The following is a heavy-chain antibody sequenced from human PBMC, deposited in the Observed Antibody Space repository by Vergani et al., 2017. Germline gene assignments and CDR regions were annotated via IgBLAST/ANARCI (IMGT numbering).Heavy chain of an antibody. CDR2: IISKAYGGTT. CDR3: TRDSGPYRNYVSYYYYYMDV. V-gene: IGHV3-49*04. CDR1: GFTFGEYA. D-gene: IGHD4-11*01. Sequence: VQLVESGGGLVQPGRSLRLSCTASGFTFGEYAMSWVRQGPGKGLEWVGFIISKAYGGTTEYAASVKGRFTISRDDSKSIAYLQMYSLKTEDAAVYYCTRDSGPYRNYVSYYYYYMDVWGKGTTVTVSS. J-gene: IGHJ6*03.